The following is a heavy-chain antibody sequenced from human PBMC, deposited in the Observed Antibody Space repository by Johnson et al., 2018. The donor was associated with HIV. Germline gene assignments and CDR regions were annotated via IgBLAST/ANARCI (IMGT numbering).Heavy chain of an antibody. D-gene: IGHD4-17*01. CDR3: AKLVGDYVSNAFDI. CDR1: GFTFSNAW. V-gene: IGHV3-11*04. J-gene: IGHJ3*02. Sequence: QVQLVESGGGSVKSGGSLRVSCAASGFTFSNAWMSWVRQAPGKGLEWVSYISSSGNTIYYADSVKGRFTISRDNAKNSLYLQMNSLRAEDTAVYYCAKLVGDYVSNAFDIWGQGTMVTVSS. CDR2: ISSSGNTI.